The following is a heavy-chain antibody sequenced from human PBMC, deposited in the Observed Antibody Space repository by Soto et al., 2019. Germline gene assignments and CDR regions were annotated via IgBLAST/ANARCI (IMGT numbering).Heavy chain of an antibody. CDR2: INAGNGNT. CDR1: GYTFTSYA. Sequence: QVQLVQSGAEVKKPGASVKVSCKASGYTFTSYAMHWVRQAPGQRLEWMGWINAGNGNTKYSQKFQGRVTITRDTSGSQVEMEMSRLRNKDTDGYIFASGGRITVTFDNWGQGTMVTVSS. V-gene: IGHV1-3*01. J-gene: IGHJ3*02. D-gene: IGHD3-10*01. CDR3: ASGGRITVTFDN.